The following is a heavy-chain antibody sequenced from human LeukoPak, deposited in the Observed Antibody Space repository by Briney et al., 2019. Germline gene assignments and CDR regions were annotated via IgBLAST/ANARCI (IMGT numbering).Heavy chain of an antibody. CDR1: GGSISTYY. CDR2: IYYSGST. CDR3: ASQSVEMAAGFDY. D-gene: IGHD5-24*01. V-gene: IGHV4-59*08. Sequence: ETLSLTCTVSGGSISTYYWSWIWQPPGKGPEWIGYIYYSGSTNYNPSLKSRVTISVDTSKNQFSLKLSSVTAADTAVYYCASQSVEMAAGFDYWGQGTLVSVSS. J-gene: IGHJ4*02.